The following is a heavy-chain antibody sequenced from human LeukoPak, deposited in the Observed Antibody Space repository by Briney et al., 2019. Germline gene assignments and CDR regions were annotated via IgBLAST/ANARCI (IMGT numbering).Heavy chain of an antibody. CDR1: GYTFTGYY. Sequence: ASVKVSCKASGYTFTGYYMHWVRQAPGQGLEWMGWIAANSGKPTYAQAFTGRFVFSLDTSVNTAFLEVNSVKPEDTAVYYCARVAILSFGESLDYWGQGTLVTVSS. CDR3: ARVAILSFGESLDY. D-gene: IGHD3-10*01. J-gene: IGHJ4*02. CDR2: IAANSGKP. V-gene: IGHV7-4-1*02.